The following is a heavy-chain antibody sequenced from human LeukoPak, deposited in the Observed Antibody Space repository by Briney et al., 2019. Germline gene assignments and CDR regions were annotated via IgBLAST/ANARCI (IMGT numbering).Heavy chain of an antibody. CDR2: ISSNRGST. J-gene: IGHJ4*02. CDR3: AIVAAAGDDFDY. CDR1: GFTFSSYA. V-gene: IGHV3-64*01. Sequence: GVLRLSCAASGFTFSSYAMHWVRQAPGKGLEYVSAISSNRGSTYYANSVKGRFTISRDNSKNTLYLQMGSLRAEDMAVYYCAIVAAAGDDFDYWGQGTLVTVSS. D-gene: IGHD6-13*01.